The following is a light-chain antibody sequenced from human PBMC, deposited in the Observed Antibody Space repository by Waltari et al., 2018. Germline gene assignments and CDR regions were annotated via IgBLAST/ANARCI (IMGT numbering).Light chain of an antibody. CDR2: DDM. V-gene: IGLV3-21*02. CDR1: NLGRQN. CDR3: QVWDANNDHFV. Sequence: VLAQPPSVSVAPGQTAKITCGGNNLGRQNMQWYQQRPGQAPVLVLFDDMDRPSGIPERFSGSKSGNTATLIIDRVEAGDEADYFCQVWDANNDHFVFGSGTEVTVL. J-gene: IGLJ1*01.